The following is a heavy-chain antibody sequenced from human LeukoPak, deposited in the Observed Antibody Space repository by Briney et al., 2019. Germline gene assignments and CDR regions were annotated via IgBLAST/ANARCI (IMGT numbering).Heavy chain of an antibody. V-gene: IGHV4-59*01. D-gene: IGHD1-7*01. Sequence: SETLSLTCTVSGGSISSYYWSWIRQPPGKGLEWIGYIYYSGSTNYNPSLKSRVTISVDTSKNQFSLKLSSVTAADTAVYYCARDRRRNYTFDYWGQGTLVTVSS. J-gene: IGHJ4*02. CDR1: GGSISSYY. CDR2: IYYSGST. CDR3: ARDRRRNYTFDY.